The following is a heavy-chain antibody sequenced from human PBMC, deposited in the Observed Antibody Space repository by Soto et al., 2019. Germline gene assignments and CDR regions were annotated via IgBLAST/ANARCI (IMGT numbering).Heavy chain of an antibody. Sequence: QVQLVESGGGVVQPGRSLRLSCAASGFTFSIYGMHWVRQAPGKGLEWVAVISYDVSNKYYADSVKGRFNISRDNSKNTLYLHMNSLRAEDTAVYYCAKCIAAPGRLDYWGQGTLVTVSS. V-gene: IGHV3-30*18. D-gene: IGHD6-13*01. CDR2: ISYDVSNK. J-gene: IGHJ4*02. CDR1: GFTFSIYG. CDR3: AKCIAAPGRLDY.